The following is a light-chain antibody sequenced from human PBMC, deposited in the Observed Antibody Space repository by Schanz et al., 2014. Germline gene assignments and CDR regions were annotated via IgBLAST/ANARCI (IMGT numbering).Light chain of an antibody. V-gene: IGKV1-5*03. CDR1: QSISSW. CDR2: KAS. Sequence: DIQMTQSPSTLSASVGDRVTITCRASQSISSWLAWYQQKPGKAPKLLIYKASTLESGVPSRFSGSGSGTEFTLTISSLQPEDFATYYCQQTYSVPWSFGQGTRLENK. CDR3: QQTYSVPWS. J-gene: IGKJ2*01.